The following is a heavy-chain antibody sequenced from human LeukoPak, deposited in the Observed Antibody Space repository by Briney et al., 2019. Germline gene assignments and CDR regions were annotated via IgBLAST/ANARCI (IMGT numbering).Heavy chain of an antibody. CDR3: AGGGQWPSFDQ. Sequence: PSETLSLTCSVSGGSINKYYWSWIRQPPGKGLEWIGYIHYSGTTNYNPSLKSRVTISVDTSKSQLSLNLISVTAADAAVYYCAGGGQWPSFDQWGQGTLVTVSS. CDR1: GGSINKYY. D-gene: IGHD3-16*01. J-gene: IGHJ4*02. CDR2: IHYSGTT. V-gene: IGHV4-59*01.